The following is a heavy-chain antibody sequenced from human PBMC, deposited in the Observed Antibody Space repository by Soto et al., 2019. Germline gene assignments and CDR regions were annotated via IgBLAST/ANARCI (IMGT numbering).Heavy chain of an antibody. J-gene: IGHJ4*02. CDR1: GFTFSSYW. Sequence: GGSLRLSCAASGFTFSSYWMSWVRQAPGKGLEWVANIKQDGSEKYYVDSVKGGFTISRDNAKNSLYLQMNSLRAEDTAVYYCASGARRYGIAAAGYFDYWGQGTLVTVSS. CDR2: IKQDGSEK. D-gene: IGHD6-13*01. CDR3: ASGARRYGIAAAGYFDY. V-gene: IGHV3-7*01.